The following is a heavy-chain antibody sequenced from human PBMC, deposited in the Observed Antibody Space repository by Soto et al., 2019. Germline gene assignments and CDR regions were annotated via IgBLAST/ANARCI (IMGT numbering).Heavy chain of an antibody. CDR1: GFTFSDYF. CDR2: ISGSSDNI. D-gene: IGHD1-26*01. Sequence: GSLRLSCAASGFTFSDYFMSWIRQAPGKGLEWVSFISGSSDNIKYADSVKGRFTISRDNAKNSLYLQMNSLRAEDTAVYYCAKGPRYSGTYFQFDCWGRGTLVTVSS. V-gene: IGHV3-11*05. CDR3: AKGPRYSGTYFQFDC. J-gene: IGHJ4*02.